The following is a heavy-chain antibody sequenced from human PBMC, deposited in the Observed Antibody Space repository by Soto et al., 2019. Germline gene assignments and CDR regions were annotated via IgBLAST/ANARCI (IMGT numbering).Heavy chain of an antibody. CDR1: GFTFSSYA. D-gene: IGHD6-13*01. Sequence: LRLSCAASGFTFSSYAMTWVRQAPGKGLEWVSGLSDSGGSIYYADSVKGRFTISRDNSMNTLYLQMNTLRAEDTAIYYCAKVSSSWYAGLFALRGQGTPVTVSS. J-gene: IGHJ4*02. CDR2: LSDSGGSI. V-gene: IGHV3-23*01. CDR3: AKVSSSWYAGLFAL.